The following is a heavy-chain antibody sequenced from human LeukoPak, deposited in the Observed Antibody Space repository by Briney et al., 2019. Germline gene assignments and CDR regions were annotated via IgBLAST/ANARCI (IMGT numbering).Heavy chain of an antibody. CDR2: VGATGDT. CDR1: GFIFSDYD. CDR3: ARLNSGWGIPDY. D-gene: IGHD6-25*01. V-gene: IGHV3-13*01. J-gene: IGHJ4*02. Sequence: PGGSLRLSCSASGFIFSDYDMYWVRQVAGEGLEWVSGVGATGDTSYPDSVKGRFTISRDNAKNSLYLQMSSLRVGDTAIYYCARLNSGWGIPDYWGQGILVAVSS.